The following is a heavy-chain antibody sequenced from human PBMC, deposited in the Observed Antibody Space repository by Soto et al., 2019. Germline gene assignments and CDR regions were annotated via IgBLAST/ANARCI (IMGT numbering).Heavy chain of an antibody. J-gene: IGHJ6*02. CDR2: ISYDGSNK. V-gene: IGHV3-30-3*02. Sequence: GGSLRLSCAASGFTFSSYAMHWVRQAPGKGLEWVAVISYDGSNKYYADSVKGRFTISRDNSKNTLYLQMNSLRAEDTAVYYCAKLAPASITMIVGVIKGPGGMDVCGQGTRVT. D-gene: IGHD3-22*01. CDR3: AKLAPASITMIVGVIKGPGGMDV. CDR1: GFTFSSYA.